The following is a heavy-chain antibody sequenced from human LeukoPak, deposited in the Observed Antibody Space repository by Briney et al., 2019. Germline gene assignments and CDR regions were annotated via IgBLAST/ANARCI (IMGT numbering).Heavy chain of an antibody. J-gene: IGHJ5*02. V-gene: IGHV3-7*03. CDR3: ARSGAVAGTGNWFDP. CDR1: GFTFSTYW. Sequence: GGSLRLSCAASGFTFSTYWMSWVRQAPGKGLEWVANIKQDGSEKYYVDSVKGRFTISRDNAKNSLHLQMNSLRAEDTAVYYCARSGAVAGTGNWFDPWGQGTLVTVSS. CDR2: IKQDGSEK. D-gene: IGHD6-19*01.